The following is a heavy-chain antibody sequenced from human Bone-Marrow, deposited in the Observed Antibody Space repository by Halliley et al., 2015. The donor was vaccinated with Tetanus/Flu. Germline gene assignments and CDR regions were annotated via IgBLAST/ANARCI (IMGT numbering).Heavy chain of an antibody. CDR2: MSYTGDT. J-gene: IGHJ6*02. V-gene: IGHV4-39*01. Sequence: LRLSCTVSGGSIRSTSSYWGWIRQAPGKGLEWIGTMSYTGDTNYKSSLKSRVTIVADTSKNELSLRMSSVTAADTAVYFCARQRMGATRYSFFGMDVWGQGTTVTVSS. D-gene: IGHD6-6*01. CDR1: GGSIRSTSSY. CDR3: ARQRMGATRYSFFGMDV.